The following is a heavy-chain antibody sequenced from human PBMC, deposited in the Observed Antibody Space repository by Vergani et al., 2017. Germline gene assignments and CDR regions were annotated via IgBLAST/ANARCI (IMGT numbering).Heavy chain of an antibody. CDR3: ARHSTVEWLVKLGWIDP. CDR2: TYYSGST. Sequence: QLQLQESGPGLVKPSATLSLTCSVSGASIRSSNYYWGWIRQPQGKGLEWIGSTYYSGSTYYNPSLRSRVTISVDTSKNQSSLKLSSGTAADTAVYFCARHSTVEWLVKLGWIDPWGQGSLVTVSS. J-gene: IGHJ5*02. V-gene: IGHV4-39*01. CDR1: GASIRSSNYY. D-gene: IGHD6-19*01.